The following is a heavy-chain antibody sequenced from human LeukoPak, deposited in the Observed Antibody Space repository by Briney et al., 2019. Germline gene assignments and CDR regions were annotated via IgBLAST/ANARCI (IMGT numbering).Heavy chain of an antibody. CDR3: AADVDYEGYYFDY. D-gene: IGHD4-17*01. J-gene: IGHJ4*02. CDR1: GGSFSGYY. CDR2: INHSGST. Sequence: SETLSLTCAVSGGSFSGYYCSWSRHPPRKGQEWMGEINHSGSTNNNPYPTRRGTISVDTSKNQVSLKLSSVTVADTAVYYCAADVDYEGYYFDYWGQGTLVT. V-gene: IGHV4-34*04.